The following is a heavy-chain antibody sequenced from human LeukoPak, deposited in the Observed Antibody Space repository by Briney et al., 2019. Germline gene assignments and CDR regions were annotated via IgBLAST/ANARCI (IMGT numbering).Heavy chain of an antibody. CDR1: GFTFSSYA. CDR3: ARGCSSTSCYAAFDP. J-gene: IGHJ5*02. CDR2: ISYDGSNK. D-gene: IGHD2-2*01. Sequence: PGGSLRLSCVASGFTFSSYAMTWVRQAPGKGLEWVAVISYDGSNKYYADSVKGRFTISRDNSKNTLYLQMNSLRAEDTAVYYCARGCSSTSCYAAFDPWGQGTLVTVSS. V-gene: IGHV3-30-3*01.